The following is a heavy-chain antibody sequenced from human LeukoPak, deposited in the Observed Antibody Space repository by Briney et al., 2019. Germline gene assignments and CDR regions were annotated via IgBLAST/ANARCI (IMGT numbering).Heavy chain of an antibody. CDR2: IYYSGST. CDR1: GYSISSGYY. D-gene: IGHD6-13*01. J-gene: IGHJ2*01. CDR3: ARMYSSSWYWYFDL. V-gene: IGHV4-61*01. Sequence: SETLSLTCAVSGYSISSGYYWGWIRQPPGKGLEWIGYIYYSGSTNYNPSLKSRVTISVDTSKNQFSLKLSSVTAADTAVYYCARMYSSSWYWYFDLWGRGTLVTVSS.